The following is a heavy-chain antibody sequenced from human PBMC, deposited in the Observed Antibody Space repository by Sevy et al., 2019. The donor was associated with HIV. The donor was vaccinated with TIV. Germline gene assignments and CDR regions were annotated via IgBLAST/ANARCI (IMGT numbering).Heavy chain of an antibody. V-gene: IGHV4-59*01. CDR2: IYYSGFT. CDR1: GDSISNYY. CDR3: ARGIVAYYFDY. J-gene: IGHJ4*02. Sequence: SENLSLTCTVSGDSISNYYWSWIRQPPGKGLEWIGYIYYSGFTNYNPSLKSRVTISVDTSKNQFSLKLSSVTAADTAVYYCARGIVAYYFDYWGQGTLVTVSS. D-gene: IGHD5-12*01.